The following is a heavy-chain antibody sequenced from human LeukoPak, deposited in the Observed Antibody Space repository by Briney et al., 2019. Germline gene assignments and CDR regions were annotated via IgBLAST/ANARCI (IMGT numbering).Heavy chain of an antibody. Sequence: ASVKVSCKASGYTFTSYGISWVRQAPGQGLEWMGWISAYNGNTNYAQKLQGRVTMTTDTSTSTAYMELRSLRSDDTAVYYRARSPRKAPVSSGWYQAAVFDYWGQGTLVTVSS. V-gene: IGHV1-18*01. D-gene: IGHD6-19*01. J-gene: IGHJ4*02. CDR2: ISAYNGNT. CDR1: GYTFTSYG. CDR3: ARSPRKAPVSSGWYQAAVFDY.